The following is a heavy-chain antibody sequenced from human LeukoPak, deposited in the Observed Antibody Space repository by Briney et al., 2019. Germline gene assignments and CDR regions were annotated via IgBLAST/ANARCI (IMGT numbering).Heavy chain of an antibody. J-gene: IGHJ4*02. CDR1: GFTVSSDY. V-gene: IGHV3-53*01. CDR3: ARDHDYDDY. CDR2: ISSGGST. Sequence: GGSLRLSCAASGFTVSSDYMGWVRQAPEKGLEWVSLISSGGSTYYADSLKGRFTISRDNAKNSLYLQMNSLRAEDTAVYYCARDHDYDDYWGQGALVTVSS.